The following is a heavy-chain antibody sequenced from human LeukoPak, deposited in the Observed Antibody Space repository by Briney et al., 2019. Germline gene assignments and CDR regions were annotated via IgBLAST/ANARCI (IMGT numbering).Heavy chain of an antibody. CDR2: IKQDGSEK. D-gene: IGHD3-10*01. J-gene: IGHJ4*02. CDR1: GFTFSHHW. Sequence: GGSLRLSCAASGFTFSHHWVSWVRQAPGQGRQWVANIKQDGSEKYYVDSVKGRFTISRDNAKNSLYLQMNSLRAEDTAVYYCARDLRGSRLLWFGELSTFDYWGQGTLVTVSS. V-gene: IGHV3-7*01. CDR3: ARDLRGSRLLWFGELSTFDY.